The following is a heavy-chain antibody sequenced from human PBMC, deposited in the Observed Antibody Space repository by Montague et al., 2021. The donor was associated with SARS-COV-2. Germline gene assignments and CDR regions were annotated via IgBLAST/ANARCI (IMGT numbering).Heavy chain of an antibody. CDR1: GASISSSHW. V-gene: IGHV4-4*02. CDR3: ARAPIVVSGKNAFDI. Sequence: SETLSLTCAVSGASISSSHWWSWTRQTPGKGREWTGEIYHTGSTXXNPXXXSRVTISVDKSKNKFSLKLSSVTAADTAVYFCARAPIVVSGKNAFDIWGHVTLVTVSS. CDR2: IYHTGST. J-gene: IGHJ3*02. D-gene: IGHD6-19*01.